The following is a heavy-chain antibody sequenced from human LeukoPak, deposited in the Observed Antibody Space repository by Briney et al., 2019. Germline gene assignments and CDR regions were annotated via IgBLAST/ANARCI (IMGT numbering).Heavy chain of an antibody. CDR1: GFSFDVYA. Sequence: GGSLRLSCAASGFSFDVYAMHWVRQAPGKGLEWVSGISWNRGRIDYADSVRGRFTISRDNAQNSLYLQMNSLRPEDTALYYCAKSLYGDYVGYFDSWGQETQVTVSS. D-gene: IGHD4-17*01. V-gene: IGHV3-9*01. J-gene: IGHJ4*02. CDR2: ISWNRGRI. CDR3: AKSLYGDYVGYFDS.